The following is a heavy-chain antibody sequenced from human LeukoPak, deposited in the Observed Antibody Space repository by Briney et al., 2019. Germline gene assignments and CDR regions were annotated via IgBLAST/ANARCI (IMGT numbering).Heavy chain of an antibody. D-gene: IGHD3-3*01. Sequence: SETLSLTCTVSGGSISSYYWSWIRQPPGKGLEWIGLIYYTGSTNYNPSLKSRVTISVDTSKNQFSLKLSSVTAADTAVYYCARLFYDFWSGHYYYYMDVWGKGTTVTVS. CDR2: IYYTGST. J-gene: IGHJ6*03. V-gene: IGHV4-59*08. CDR1: GGSISSYY. CDR3: ARLFYDFWSGHYYYYMDV.